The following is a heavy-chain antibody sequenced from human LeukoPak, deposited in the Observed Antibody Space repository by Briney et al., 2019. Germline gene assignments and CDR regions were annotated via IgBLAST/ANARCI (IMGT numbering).Heavy chain of an antibody. D-gene: IGHD1-7*01. CDR2: ISASGGST. CDR1: GFTFSTYA. Sequence: GGSLRLSCAASGFTFSTYAMSWVRQAPGMGLEWVSGISASGGSTFYADSVRGRFTISRDNFKNTLFLQMISLRAEDTAVYYCAKVRVWNSGDFEMWGKGTMVTVSS. V-gene: IGHV3-23*01. CDR3: AKVRVWNSGDFEM. J-gene: IGHJ3*02.